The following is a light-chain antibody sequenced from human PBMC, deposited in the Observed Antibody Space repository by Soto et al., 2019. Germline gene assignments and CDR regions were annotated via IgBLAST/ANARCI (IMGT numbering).Light chain of an antibody. CDR2: GAS. CDR3: HQYDSWT. V-gene: IGKV3-20*01. CDR1: QSFNSIY. Sequence: EIVLTQSPGTPSLSPGERATLSCRASQSFNSIYLALYQQKPGQAPRLLIYGASSRATGIPDRFSGSGSGTDFTLTISRLEPEDFAVYYCHQYDSWTFGQGTKVDIK. J-gene: IGKJ1*01.